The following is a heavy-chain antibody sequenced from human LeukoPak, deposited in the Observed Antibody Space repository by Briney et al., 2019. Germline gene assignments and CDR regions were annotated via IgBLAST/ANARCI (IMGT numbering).Heavy chain of an antibody. J-gene: IGHJ4*02. D-gene: IGHD3-22*01. Sequence: GGSLRLSCAASGCTFDDYGMSWVRQAPGKGLEWVSGINWNGGSTGYADSVKGRFTISRDNAKNSLYLQMNSLRAEDTALYYCARDPYDSSGYRTYYFDYWGQGTLVTVSS. CDR2: INWNGGST. CDR3: ARDPYDSSGYRTYYFDY. CDR1: GCTFDDYG. V-gene: IGHV3-20*04.